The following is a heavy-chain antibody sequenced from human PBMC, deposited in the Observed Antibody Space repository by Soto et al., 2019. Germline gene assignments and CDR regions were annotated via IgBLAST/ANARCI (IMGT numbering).Heavy chain of an antibody. CDR2: ISYDGSNK. CDR3: ARGRLRFLEWLLSKGMDV. D-gene: IGHD3-3*01. Sequence: PGGSLRLSCAASGFTFSSYSMHWVRQSPGKWLEWVEVISYDGSNKYYADYVKGRFTISRDNSKNTLYLQMNSLRAEDTDVYYCARGRLRFLEWLLSKGMDVWGQGTTVTVSS. V-gene: IGHV3-30-3*01. J-gene: IGHJ6*01. CDR1: GFTFSSYS.